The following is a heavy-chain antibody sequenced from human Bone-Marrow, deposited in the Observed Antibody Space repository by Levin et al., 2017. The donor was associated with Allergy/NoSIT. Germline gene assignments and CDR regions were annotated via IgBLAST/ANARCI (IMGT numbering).Heavy chain of an antibody. Sequence: SETLSLTCTVSGGSIGSLYWTWIRQPPGKGLEWIGYIYYTGTTNYNPSLKSRVTMSIDTSNNQFSLNLRSVTAADTAVYYCAREKNFSPGDAFDIWGQGTMVTVSS. J-gene: IGHJ3*02. D-gene: IGHD7-27*01. V-gene: IGHV4-59*01. CDR3: AREKNFSPGDAFDI. CDR1: GGSIGSLY. CDR2: IYYTGTT.